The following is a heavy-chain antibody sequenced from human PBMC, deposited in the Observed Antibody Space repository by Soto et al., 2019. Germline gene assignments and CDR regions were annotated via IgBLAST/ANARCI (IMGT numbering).Heavy chain of an antibody. CDR2: IIPIFGTA. CDR3: ARRLLRLTPRDLDV. CDR1: GGTFSSYA. Sequence: QVQLVQSGAEVKKPGSSVKVSCKASGGTFSSYAISWVRQAPGQGLEWMGGIIPIFGTANYAQKFQGRVKITADETMSTAYMELSSLRSEDTGVYYCARRLLRLTPRDLDVWGQGTTVTVSS. V-gene: IGHV1-69*12. J-gene: IGHJ6*02. D-gene: IGHD3-22*01.